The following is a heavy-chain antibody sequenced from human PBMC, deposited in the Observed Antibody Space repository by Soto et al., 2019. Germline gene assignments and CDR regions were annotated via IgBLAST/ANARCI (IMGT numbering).Heavy chain of an antibody. J-gene: IGHJ5*02. V-gene: IGHV4-4*02. CDR2: IYHSGST. D-gene: IGHD3-16*01. Sequence: SETLSLTCAVSSGSISSSNWWSWVRQPPGKGLEWIGEIYHSGSTNYNPSLKSRVTISVDKSKNQFSLKLSSVTAADTAVYYCARSDYGPESLIDPWGQGTLVTVSS. CDR1: SGSISSSNW. CDR3: ARSDYGPESLIDP.